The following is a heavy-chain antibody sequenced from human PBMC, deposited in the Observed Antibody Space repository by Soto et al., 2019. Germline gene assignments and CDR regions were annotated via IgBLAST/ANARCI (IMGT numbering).Heavy chain of an antibody. Sequence: GGSLRLSCAASGFTFSSYAMHWVRQAPGKGLEWVAVISYDGSNKYYADSVKGRFTISRDNSKNTLYLQMNSLRAEDTAVYYCAREFCSGGSCHLDYWGQGTLVTVSS. V-gene: IGHV3-30-3*01. J-gene: IGHJ4*02. D-gene: IGHD2-15*01. CDR1: GFTFSSYA. CDR2: ISYDGSNK. CDR3: AREFCSGGSCHLDY.